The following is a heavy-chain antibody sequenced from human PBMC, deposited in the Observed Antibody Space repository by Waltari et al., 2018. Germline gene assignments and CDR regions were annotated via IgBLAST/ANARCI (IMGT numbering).Heavy chain of an antibody. V-gene: IGHV3-23*01. CDR2: LTASGLM. CDR1: GFPFRTYT. CDR3: AKDEGARLAPTFGMDA. J-gene: IGHJ6*02. D-gene: IGHD6-6*01. Sequence: EMQLLESGGALVQPGGSLRLYCAASGFPFRTYTMNWVRQAPGKGLEWVAVLTASGLMDYGDSVKGRFIISRDNSKNILYLEMYRLRVEDTATYYCAKDEGARLAPTFGMDAWGQGTTVIVSS.